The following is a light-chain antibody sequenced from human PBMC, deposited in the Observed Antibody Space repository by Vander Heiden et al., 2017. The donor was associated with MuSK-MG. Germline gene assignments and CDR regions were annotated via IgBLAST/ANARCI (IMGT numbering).Light chain of an antibody. V-gene: IGKV3-11*01. J-gene: IGKJ4*01. CDR1: QSVSRY. CDR2: DSS. Sequence: EIVLTQSPATLSLSPGERATLSCRASQSVSRYLAWYQQKPGQAPRLLIYDSSNRATGIPARFSGSGYGTDFTLTISSREPEDLAVYYCQQRSNGPASLTFGGGTKVELK. CDR3: QQRSNGPASLT.